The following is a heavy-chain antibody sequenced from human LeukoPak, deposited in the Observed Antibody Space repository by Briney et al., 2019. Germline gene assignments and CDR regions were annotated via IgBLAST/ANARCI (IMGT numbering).Heavy chain of an antibody. J-gene: IGHJ5*02. CDR1: GGSISGSY. V-gene: IGHV4-59*01. Sequence: SETLSLTCTVSGGSISGSYWSWIRQPPGKGLEWIGYIFYGSTNYNPSLKSRVTISVDTSKNQFSLKLSSVTAADTAVYYCARGTMMVGPWGQGTLVTVSS. CDR2: IFYGST. D-gene: IGHD3-22*01. CDR3: ARGTMMVGP.